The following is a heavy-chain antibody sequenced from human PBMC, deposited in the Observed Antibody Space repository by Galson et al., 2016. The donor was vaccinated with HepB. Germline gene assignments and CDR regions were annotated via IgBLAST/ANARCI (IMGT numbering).Heavy chain of an antibody. J-gene: IGHJ4*02. D-gene: IGHD1-26*01. Sequence: SVKVSCKASGYTFTNHGISWVRQAPGQGLEWMGWISAYNGDTYYAQKLQDRVTMTTDTSTTTAHMELRSLRSDDTAVYYCARVPREKREVPWRAIYYWGQGTLRSVSS. CDR3: ARVPREKREVPWRAIYY. CDR2: ISAYNGDT. V-gene: IGHV1-18*04. CDR1: GYTFTNHG.